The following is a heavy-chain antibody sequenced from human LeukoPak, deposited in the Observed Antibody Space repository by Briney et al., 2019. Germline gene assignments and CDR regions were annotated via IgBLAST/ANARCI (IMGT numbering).Heavy chain of an antibody. Sequence: GGFLRLSCAASGFTFSNYAMSWVRQAPGKGLDWVSAISGSGGTTYYADSVKGRFTISRDNSKNTLYLQMSSLRAEDTAIYYCAKDKYYDFWTGYSPFDYWGQGTLVTVSS. CDR2: ISGSGGTT. D-gene: IGHD3-3*01. J-gene: IGHJ4*02. CDR3: AKDKYYDFWTGYSPFDY. CDR1: GFTFSNYA. V-gene: IGHV3-23*01.